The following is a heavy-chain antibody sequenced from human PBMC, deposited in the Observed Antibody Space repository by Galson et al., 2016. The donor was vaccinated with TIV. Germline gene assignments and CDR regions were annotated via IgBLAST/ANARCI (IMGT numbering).Heavy chain of an antibody. CDR3: ARDHSYQSFDY. D-gene: IGHD2-2*01. CDR2: IIPLFGEA. Sequence: SVKVSCKASGDTFSSFVISWVRQAPGQGLEWMGGIIPLFGEAHYAQKFQGRVTISADESTSTVYMELSGLRSGDTAMYYCARDHSYQSFDYWGQGTLVTVSS. J-gene: IGHJ4*02. V-gene: IGHV1-69*13. CDR1: GDTFSSFV.